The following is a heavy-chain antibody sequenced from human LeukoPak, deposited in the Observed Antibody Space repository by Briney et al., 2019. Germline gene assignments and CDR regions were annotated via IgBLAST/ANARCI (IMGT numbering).Heavy chain of an antibody. CDR3: ARALRTVWGYYFDY. CDR1: GFTVSDNY. CDR2: ISSSGNTI. D-gene: IGHD4-17*01. J-gene: IGHJ4*02. V-gene: IGHV3-11*04. Sequence: GGSLRLSCAASGFTVSDNYMSWVRQAPGKGLEWVSYISSSGNTIYYAGSVKGRFTISRDNAKNSLYLLMNSLRAEDTAVYYCARALRTVWGYYFDYWGQGTLVTVSS.